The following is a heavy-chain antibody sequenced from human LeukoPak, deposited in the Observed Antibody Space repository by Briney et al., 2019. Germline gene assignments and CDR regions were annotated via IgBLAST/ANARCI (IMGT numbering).Heavy chain of an antibody. CDR1: GFTFSSYT. J-gene: IGHJ4*02. V-gene: IGHV3-21*01. Sequence: GGSLRLSCAASGFTFSSYTMNWVRQAPGEGLGWVSSISPSTSYIYYADSVKGRFTISRDNAQNSLYMQMNSLRAEDTAVYYCARQLGYSYGYAFDYWGQGTLVTVSS. CDR3: ARQLGYSYGYAFDY. CDR2: ISPSTSYI. D-gene: IGHD5-18*01.